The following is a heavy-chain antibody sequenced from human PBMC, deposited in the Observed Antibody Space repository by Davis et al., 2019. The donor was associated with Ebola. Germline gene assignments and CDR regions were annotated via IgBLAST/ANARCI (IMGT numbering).Heavy chain of an antibody. D-gene: IGHD3-3*01. CDR3: ARDSGLRFLEWSDAFDI. Sequence: ASVKVSCKASGYTFTGYDINWVRQATGQGLEWMGWISAYNGNTNYAQKLQGRVTMTTATSTSTAYMELRSLRSDDTAVYYCARDSGLRFLEWSDAFDIWGQGTMVTVSS. CDR1: GYTFTGYD. J-gene: IGHJ3*02. CDR2: ISAYNGNT. V-gene: IGHV1-18*01.